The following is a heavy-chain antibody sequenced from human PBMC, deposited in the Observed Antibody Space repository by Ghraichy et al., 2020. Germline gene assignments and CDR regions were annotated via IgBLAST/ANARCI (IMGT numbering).Heavy chain of an antibody. J-gene: IGHJ4*02. Sequence: SQTLSLTCAISGDSVSSNSAIWMWIRQSPSRGLVWLGRTYYRSKWYTDYAVSVKSRITINPATSKNQLSLQLNSVTPEDTAVYYCARVSRGGVFEYWGQGTLVTVSS. CDR1: GDSVSSNSAI. V-gene: IGHV6-1*01. CDR3: ARVSRGGVFEY. CDR2: TYYRSKWYT. D-gene: IGHD3-10*01.